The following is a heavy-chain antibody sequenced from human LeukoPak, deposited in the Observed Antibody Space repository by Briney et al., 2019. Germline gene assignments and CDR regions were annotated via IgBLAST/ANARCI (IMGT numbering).Heavy chain of an antibody. CDR1: GFTFSNAW. CDR3: TTRAYYYDSSGYLIIDY. Sequence: GGSLRLSCAASGFTFSNAWMSWVRQAPGKGLEWVGRIKSKTDGGTTDYAAPVKGRFTISRDDSKNTLYLQMNSLKTEDTAVYYCTTRAYYYDSSGYLIIDYWGQGTLVTVSS. D-gene: IGHD3-22*01. J-gene: IGHJ4*02. CDR2: IKSKTDGGTT. V-gene: IGHV3-15*01.